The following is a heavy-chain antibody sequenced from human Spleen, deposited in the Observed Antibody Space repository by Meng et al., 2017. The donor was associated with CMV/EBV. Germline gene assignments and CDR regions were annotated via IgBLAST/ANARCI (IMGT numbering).Heavy chain of an antibody. CDR3: AREVMAVASFDY. CDR2: INPTSGGT. V-gene: IGHV1-2*06. CDR1: GYTFTGYY. J-gene: IGHJ4*02. Sequence: QVQLVQSGAEVKKPGASVKVSCKASGYTFTGYYMHWVRQAPGQGLEWMGRINPTSGGTNYAQKFQGRVTMTRDTSISTAYMELSRLRSDDTAVYYCAREVMAVASFDYWGQGTLVTVSS. D-gene: IGHD6-19*01.